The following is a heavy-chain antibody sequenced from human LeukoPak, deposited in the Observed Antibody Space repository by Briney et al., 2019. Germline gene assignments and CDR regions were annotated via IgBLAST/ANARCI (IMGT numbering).Heavy chain of an antibody. CDR1: GYTFTSYD. Sequence: ASVKVSCKASGYTFTSYDINWVRQATGQGLEWMGWMNPNSGNTGYAQKFQGRVTITRNTSISTAYMELSSLRSEDTAVYYCARGWYYDYVWGSYRFYSQYFDLWGRGTLVTVSS. CDR2: MNPNSGNT. D-gene: IGHD3-16*02. J-gene: IGHJ2*01. V-gene: IGHV1-8*03. CDR3: ARGWYYDYVWGSYRFYSQYFDL.